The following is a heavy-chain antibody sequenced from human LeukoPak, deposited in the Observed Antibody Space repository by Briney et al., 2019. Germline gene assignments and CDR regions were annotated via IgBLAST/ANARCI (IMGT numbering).Heavy chain of an antibody. V-gene: IGHV4-39*07. CDR3: ARDFSSSSTVYYYYYMDV. J-gene: IGHJ6*03. D-gene: IGHD6-6*01. CDR1: GGSISSSSYY. Sequence: SETLSLTCTVSGGSISSSSYYWGWIRQPPGKGLEWIGSIYYSGSTYYNPSLKSRVTISVDTSKNQFSLKLSSVTAADTATYYCARDFSSSSTVYYYYYMDVWGKGTTVTVSS. CDR2: IYYSGST.